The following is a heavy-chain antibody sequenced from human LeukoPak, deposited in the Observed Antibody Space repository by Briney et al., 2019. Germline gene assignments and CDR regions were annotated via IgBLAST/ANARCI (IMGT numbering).Heavy chain of an antibody. V-gene: IGHV4-59*08. CDR3: ARHLIQPRSYYYYGMDV. CDR2: IYYSGST. Sequence: SETLSLTCTVSGGSISSYYWSWIRQPPGKGLEWIGYIYYSGSTNYNPSLKSRVTISVDTSKNQFSLKLSSVTAADTAVYYCARHLIQPRSYYYYGMDVWGQGTTVTVSS. D-gene: IGHD5-18*01. J-gene: IGHJ6*02. CDR1: GGSISSYY.